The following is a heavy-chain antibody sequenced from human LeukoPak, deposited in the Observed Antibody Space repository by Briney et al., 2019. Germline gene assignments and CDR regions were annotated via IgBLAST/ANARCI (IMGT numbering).Heavy chain of an antibody. V-gene: IGHV1-69*06. J-gene: IGHJ4*02. CDR1: GGTFSSYA. CDR3: ARENLNYDILTGYSLDHFDY. D-gene: IGHD3-9*01. Sequence: ASVKVSCKASGGTFSSYAISWVRQAPGQGLEWMGGIIPIFGTANYAQKFQGRVTITADKSTSTAYMELSSLRSENTAVYYCARENLNYDILTGYSLDHFDYWGQGTLVTVSS. CDR2: IIPIFGTA.